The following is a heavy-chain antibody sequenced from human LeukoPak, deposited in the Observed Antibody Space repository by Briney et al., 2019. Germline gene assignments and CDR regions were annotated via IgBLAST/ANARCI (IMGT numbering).Heavy chain of an antibody. CDR2: ISYSSDTI. V-gene: IGHV3-9*01. Sequence: GGSLRLSCAASGFTFDEYAMHWVRQAPGKGLEWVSGISYSSDTIGYVDSVKGRFTISRDNAKNSLYLQMNSLRAEDTALYYCARDAPYSSGWYGDGFDYWGQGTLVTVSS. CDR3: ARDAPYSSGWYGDGFDY. D-gene: IGHD6-19*01. CDR1: GFTFDEYA. J-gene: IGHJ4*02.